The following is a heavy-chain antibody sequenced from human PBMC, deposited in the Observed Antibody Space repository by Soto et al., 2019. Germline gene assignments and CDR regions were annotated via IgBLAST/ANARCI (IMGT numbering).Heavy chain of an antibody. CDR2: ISGSGSST. J-gene: IGHJ4*02. CDR1: GFTFSSYG. Sequence: GGSLRLSCAASGFTFSSYGMDWVRQAPGKGLEWVSAISGSGSSTYYADSVKGRFTISRDNSKNTLYLQMNSLRAEDTAVYYCAKIEAARTHFDYWGQGTLVTVS. CDR3: AKIEAARTHFDY. V-gene: IGHV3-23*01. D-gene: IGHD6-6*01.